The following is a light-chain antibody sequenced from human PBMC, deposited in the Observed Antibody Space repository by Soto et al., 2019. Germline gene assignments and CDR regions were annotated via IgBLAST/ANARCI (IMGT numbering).Light chain of an antibody. Sequence: QSALTQPPSASGSPGQSVTISCTGTSSDVGGYNSVSWYQQYPGKAPKLIIYEVSERPSGVPDRFSGSKSGSTASLTVSGLQAEDEADDYCSSYAVNNKLRVFGGGTKLTVL. V-gene: IGLV2-8*01. CDR1: SSDVGGYNS. CDR2: EVS. CDR3: SSYAVNNKLRV. J-gene: IGLJ2*01.